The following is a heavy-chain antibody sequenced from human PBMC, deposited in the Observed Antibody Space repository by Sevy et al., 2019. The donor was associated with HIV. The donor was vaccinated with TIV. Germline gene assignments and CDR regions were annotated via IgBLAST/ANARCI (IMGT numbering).Heavy chain of an antibody. Sequence: GGSLRLSCAASGFTFSDYYMSWIRQAPGKGLEWVSYISSSGSTIYYADSVKGRFNISRDNAKNSLYLQMNSLRAEDTAVYYCARDLGYCSGGSCYYYYYGMDVWGQGTTVTVSS. V-gene: IGHV3-11*01. CDR2: ISSSGSTI. CDR3: ARDLGYCSGGSCYYYYYGMDV. J-gene: IGHJ6*02. D-gene: IGHD2-15*01. CDR1: GFTFSDYY.